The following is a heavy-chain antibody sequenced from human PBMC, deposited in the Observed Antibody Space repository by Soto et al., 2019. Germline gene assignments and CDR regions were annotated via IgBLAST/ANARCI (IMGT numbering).Heavy chain of an antibody. Sequence: VQLVESGGGVVQPGRSLRLSCAASGFTFSSYAMHWVRQAPGKGLEWVGRIRTKPNSYETVYVASVKGRFTISRDDSKNTAYLQMNSLKTEDTAVYYCTSSNLYYWGQGTLVTVSS. V-gene: IGHV3-73*01. J-gene: IGHJ4*02. CDR1: GFTFSSYA. CDR2: IRTKPNSYET. CDR3: TSSNLYY.